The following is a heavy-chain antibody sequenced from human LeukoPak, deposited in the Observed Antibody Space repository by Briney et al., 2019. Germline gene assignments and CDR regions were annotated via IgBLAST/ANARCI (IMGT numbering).Heavy chain of an antibody. J-gene: IGHJ6*03. D-gene: IGHD1-1*01. CDR1: GYTFTSYG. CDR2: ISASSGNT. V-gene: IGHV1-18*01. CDR3: ARGTIGGVDYFYMDV. Sequence: ASLKVSCKASGYTFTSYGINWVRQAPGQGREWMGWISASSGNTKYAQKIQGRVTLTTDTSTRTAYMELGRLRSDDTAVYYCARGTIGGVDYFYMDVWGKGTTVTVSS.